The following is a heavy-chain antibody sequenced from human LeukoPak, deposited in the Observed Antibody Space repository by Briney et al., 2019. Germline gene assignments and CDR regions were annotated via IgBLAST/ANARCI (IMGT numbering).Heavy chain of an antibody. V-gene: IGHV3-48*01. CDR1: GFTFSSYS. CDR2: ISSSSSTI. CDR3: ARDLNYGDYNNWFDP. Sequence: PGGSLRLSCAASGFTFSSYSMNWVRQAPGKGLEWVSYISSSSSTIYYADSVKGRFTISRDNAKNSLYLQMNSLRAEDTAVYYCARDLNYGDYNNWFDPWGQGTLVTVSS. J-gene: IGHJ5*02. D-gene: IGHD4-17*01.